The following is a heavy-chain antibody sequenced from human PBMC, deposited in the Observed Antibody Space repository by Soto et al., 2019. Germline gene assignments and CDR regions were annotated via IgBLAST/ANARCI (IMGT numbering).Heavy chain of an antibody. CDR3: ARVIGNQLLGWFDP. CDR1: GGAISIGGYY. J-gene: IGHJ5*02. Sequence: QVQLQESGPGLVKPSQTLSLTCTVSGGAISIGGYYWSWIRQHPGKGLEWIGYIYHSGTTYYNPSLKSRVTLSVDTSQHQFSLKRTSVTAVETAVYDCARVIGNQLLGWFDPWGQGNLVTVSS. CDR2: IYHSGTT. V-gene: IGHV4-31*03. D-gene: IGHD2-2*01.